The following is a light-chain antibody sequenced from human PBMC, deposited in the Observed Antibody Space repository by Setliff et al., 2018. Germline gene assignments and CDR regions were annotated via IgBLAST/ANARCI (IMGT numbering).Light chain of an antibody. CDR3: SSYTSSSTVV. V-gene: IGLV2-14*03. CDR1: SSDVGGYDY. CDR2: DVS. J-gene: IGLJ2*01. Sequence: QSVLTQPASVSGSPGQSITISCTGTSSDVGGYDYVSWYQQHPGKAPKLMLNDVSNRPSGVSNRFSGSKSGNTASLTISGLQAEDEADYYCSSYTSSSTVVFGGGTKGTV.